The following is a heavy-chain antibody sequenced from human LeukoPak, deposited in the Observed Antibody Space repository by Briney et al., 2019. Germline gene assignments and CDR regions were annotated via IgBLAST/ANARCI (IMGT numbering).Heavy chain of an antibody. Sequence: GGSLRLSCAASGFTFSSYSMNWVRQAPGKGLEWVSSISSSSSYTYYADSVKGRFTISRDNAKNSLYLQMNSLRAEDTAVYYCAGRMSAALDYWGQGTLVTVSS. CDR3: AGRMSAALDY. D-gene: IGHD2-8*01. V-gene: IGHV3-21*01. CDR1: GFTFSSYS. CDR2: ISSSSSYT. J-gene: IGHJ4*02.